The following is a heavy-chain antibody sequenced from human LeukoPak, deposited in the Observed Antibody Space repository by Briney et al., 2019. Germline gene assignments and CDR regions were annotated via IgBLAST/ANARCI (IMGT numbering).Heavy chain of an antibody. V-gene: IGHV1-69*01. J-gene: IGHJ6*04. CDR2: IIPIFGTA. D-gene: IGHD4-17*01. Sequence: SSVKVPCKASGGTFSSYSISWVRQAPGQGLEWMGGIIPIFGTANYAQKFQGRVTITADESTSTAYMELSSLRSEDTAVYYCARERDMTTVRRTHYYYGMDVWGKGTTVTVSS. CDR3: ARERDMTTVRRTHYYYGMDV. CDR1: GGTFSSYS.